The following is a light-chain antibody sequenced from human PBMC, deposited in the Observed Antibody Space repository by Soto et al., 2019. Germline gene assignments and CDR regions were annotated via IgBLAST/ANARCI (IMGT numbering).Light chain of an antibody. CDR3: TSYISTNGVI. Sequence: QSALTQPPSVSGSPGQSVTISCTGTSSDVGAYNRVSWYHQPPGTAPKLLIFEVKTRPSGVPDRFSGSKSGNTASLTISGLQADDDGDYFCTSYISTNGVIFGGGTKVTVL. J-gene: IGLJ2*01. CDR2: EVK. CDR1: SSDVGAYNR. V-gene: IGLV2-18*02.